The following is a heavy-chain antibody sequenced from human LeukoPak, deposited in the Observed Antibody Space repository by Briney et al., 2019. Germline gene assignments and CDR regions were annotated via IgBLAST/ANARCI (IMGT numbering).Heavy chain of an antibody. CDR1: GGSISSGDYY. CDR2: IYYSGST. CDR3: ASLVVVTAMASYYFDY. Sequence: PSQTLSLTCTVSGGSISSGDYYWSWIRQPPGKGLEWIGYIYYSGSTYYNPSLKSRVTISVDTSKNQFSLKLGSVTAADTAVYYCASLVVVTAMASYYFDYWGQGTLVTVSS. D-gene: IGHD2-21*02. V-gene: IGHV4-30-4*01. J-gene: IGHJ4*02.